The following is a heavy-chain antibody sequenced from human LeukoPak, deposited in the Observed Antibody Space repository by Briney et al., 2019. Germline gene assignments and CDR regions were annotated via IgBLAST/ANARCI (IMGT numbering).Heavy chain of an antibody. V-gene: IGHV3-21*01. D-gene: IGHD3-3*01. CDR2: ISSSSSYI. CDR3: ARGVVYPTWSGPHWSDY. CDR1: GFTFSSYS. J-gene: IGHJ4*02. Sequence: PGGSLRLSCAASGFTFSSYSVNWVRQAPGKGLEWVSSISSSSSYIYYADSVKGRFTISRDNAKNSLYLQMNSLRAEDTAVYYCARGVVYPTWSGPHWSDYWGQGTLVTVSS.